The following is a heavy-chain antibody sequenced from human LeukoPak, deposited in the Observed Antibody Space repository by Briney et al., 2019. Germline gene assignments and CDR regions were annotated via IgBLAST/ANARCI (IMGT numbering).Heavy chain of an antibody. J-gene: IGHJ4*02. CDR2: ISGSGGRST. Sequence: GGSLRLFCAASGFTFSSYAMSWVRQAPGKGLEWVSAISGSGGRSTSYADSVKGRFTISRDNAKNTLYLQMNSLRAEDTAVYYCARDSESDGGDIDYWGQGTLVTVSS. CDR1: GFTFSSYA. V-gene: IGHV3-23*01. D-gene: IGHD3-16*01. CDR3: ARDSESDGGDIDY.